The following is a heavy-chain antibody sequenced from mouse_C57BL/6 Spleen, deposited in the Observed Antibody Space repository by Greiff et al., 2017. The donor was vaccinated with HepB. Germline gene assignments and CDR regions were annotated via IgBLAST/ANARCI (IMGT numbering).Heavy chain of an antibody. CDR2: IYPRDGST. Sequence: QVQLKESGPELVKPGASVKLSCKASGYTFTSYDINWVKQRPGQGLEWIGWIYPRDGSTKYNEKFKGKATLTVDTSSSTAYMELHSLTSEDSAVYFCARSPGYYVYYYAMDYWGQGTSVTVSS. D-gene: IGHD2-3*01. V-gene: IGHV1-85*01. CDR3: ARSPGYYVYYYAMDY. J-gene: IGHJ4*01. CDR1: GYTFTSYD.